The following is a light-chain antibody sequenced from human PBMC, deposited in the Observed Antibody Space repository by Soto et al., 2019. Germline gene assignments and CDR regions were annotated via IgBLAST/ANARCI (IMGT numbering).Light chain of an antibody. CDR1: SSDVGGYNY. CDR2: EVS. CDR3: SSYTSSSTYV. V-gene: IGLV2-14*01. Sequence: QSALTQPASVSGSPGQSNTISCTGTSSDVGGYNYVSWYQQHPGKAPKLLIYEVSNRPSGVSNRFSGSKSGNTASLTISGLQSEYEADYYCSSYTSSSTYVFGTGTKFTVL. J-gene: IGLJ1*01.